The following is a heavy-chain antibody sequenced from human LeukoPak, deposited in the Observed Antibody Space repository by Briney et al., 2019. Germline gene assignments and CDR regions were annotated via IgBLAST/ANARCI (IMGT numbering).Heavy chain of an antibody. CDR3: ARVPATVTTVGAFDI. CDR2: IYPGDSDT. V-gene: IGHV5-51*01. D-gene: IGHD4-17*01. CDR1: GYSFTGYW. J-gene: IGHJ3*02. Sequence: GESLKISGKGSGYSFTGYWIGWVRQMPGKGLEWMGIIYPGDSDTRYSPSFQGQVTISADKSISTAYLQWSSLKASDTAMYYCARVPATVTTVGAFDIWGQGTMVTVSS.